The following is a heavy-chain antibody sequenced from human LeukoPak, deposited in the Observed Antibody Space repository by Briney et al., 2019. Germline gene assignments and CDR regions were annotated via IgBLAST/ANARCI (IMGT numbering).Heavy chain of an antibody. J-gene: IGHJ4*02. CDR1: GDSISSSSSY. D-gene: IGHD6-19*01. CDR3: ARRSPYSTGWSSYFDY. V-gene: IGHV4-39*07. CDR2: IYRSGTT. Sequence: SESLSLTCTVSGDSISSSSSYWGWIRQPPGKGLEWIVEIYRSGTTNYKPSLKSRVTISLDKSRNHFSLKLTSVTAADSAVYYCARRSPYSTGWSSYFDYWGQGALVTVSS.